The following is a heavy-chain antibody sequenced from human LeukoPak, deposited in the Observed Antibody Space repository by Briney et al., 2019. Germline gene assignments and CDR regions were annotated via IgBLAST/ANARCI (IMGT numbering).Heavy chain of an antibody. V-gene: IGHV4-59*11. J-gene: IGHJ4*02. CDR1: GGSIRSHH. CDR2: TFYTGAT. CDR3: ARGHPRGVQSN. Sequence: SETLSLTCTVSGGSIRSHHWTWIRQAPGKRLEWIGYTFYTGATYYNPSLKSRVTISVDTSKNQFSLKLSSVTAADTAVYYCARGHPRGVQSNWGQGTLVTVSS. D-gene: IGHD3-10*01.